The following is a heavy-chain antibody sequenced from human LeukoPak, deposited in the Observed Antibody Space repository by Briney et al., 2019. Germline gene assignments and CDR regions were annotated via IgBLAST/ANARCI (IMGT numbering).Heavy chain of an antibody. V-gene: IGHV1-2*02. D-gene: IGHD2-15*01. CDR3: ARRSGRIVVVVAATHIFDI. CDR1: GYTFTSYG. Sequence: SVKVSCKVSGYTFTSYGISWVRQAPGQGLEWMGWINPNSGGTNYAQKFQGRVTMTRDTSISTAYMELSRLRSDDTAVYYCARRSGRIVVVVAATHIFDIWGQGTMVTVSS. CDR2: INPNSGGT. J-gene: IGHJ3*02.